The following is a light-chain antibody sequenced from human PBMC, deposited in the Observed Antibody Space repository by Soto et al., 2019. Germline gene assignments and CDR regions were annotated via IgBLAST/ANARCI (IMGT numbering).Light chain of an antibody. J-gene: IGKJ5*01. CDR1: QSVSSH. V-gene: IGKV3-20*01. Sequence: EIVLTQSPGNLSLSPGERATLSCRASQSVSSHLAWYQQKPDQAPRLLIYGASTRATGIPDRFSGSGSGTDFTLIISRLEPEDFAVYYCQQYGGSPITFGQGTRLEIK. CDR3: QQYGGSPIT. CDR2: GAS.